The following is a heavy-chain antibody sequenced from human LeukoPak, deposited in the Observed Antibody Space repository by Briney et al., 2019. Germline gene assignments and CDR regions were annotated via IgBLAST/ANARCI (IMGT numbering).Heavy chain of an antibody. CDR2: ISGSGGST. CDR3: AKAGRSGSYYNVLDY. CDR1: GFTFSSYA. Sequence: GESLRLSCAASGFTFSSYAMSWVRQAPGKGLEWVSAISGSGGSTYYEVSVKGRFTISRDNSKNTLYLQMNSLRAEDTAVYYCAKAGRSGSYYNVLDYWGQGTLVTVSS. V-gene: IGHV3-23*02. J-gene: IGHJ4*02. D-gene: IGHD3-10*01.